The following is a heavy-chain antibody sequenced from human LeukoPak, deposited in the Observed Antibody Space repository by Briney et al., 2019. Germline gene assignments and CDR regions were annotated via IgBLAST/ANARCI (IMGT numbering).Heavy chain of an antibody. Sequence: SETLSLTCTVSGGSISTSNYYWGWIRQPPGKGLEWIGNIFYSGSTYYSPSLKSRVTISLDTSRNQFSLKLSSVTAADTAVYYCAREIYYGSGRVGNDYWGQGTLVTVSS. D-gene: IGHD3-10*01. J-gene: IGHJ4*02. CDR1: GGSISTSNYY. CDR2: IFYSGST. V-gene: IGHV4-39*07. CDR3: AREIYYGSGRVGNDY.